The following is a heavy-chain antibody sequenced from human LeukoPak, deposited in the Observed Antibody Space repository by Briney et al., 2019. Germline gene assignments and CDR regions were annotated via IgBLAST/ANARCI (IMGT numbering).Heavy chain of an antibody. D-gene: IGHD3-9*01. J-gene: IGHJ6*03. CDR3: ARSAGGLRYFDWLQYYYYYMDV. CDR2: MNPNSDNT. CDR1: GYTFTSYD. Sequence: ASVKVSCKASGYTFTSYDINWVRQATGQGLEWMGWMNPNSDNTGYAQKFQGRVTMTRNTSISTAYMELSSLRSEDTAVYYCARSAGGLRYFDWLQYYYYYMDVWGKGTTVTISS. V-gene: IGHV1-8*01.